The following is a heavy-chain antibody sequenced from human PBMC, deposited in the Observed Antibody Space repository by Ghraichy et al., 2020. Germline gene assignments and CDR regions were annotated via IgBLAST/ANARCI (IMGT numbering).Heavy chain of an antibody. CDR1: GASINSRSFY. V-gene: IGHV4-39*02. Sequence: SETLSLTCAVSGASINSRSFYWGWIRQPPGKGLEWITNIYYSGHSYDNPSLKTRLTFSLYTSKNHFSLQLHSVTAADTAVYFCASARIVEVFGARNHNWFDPWGQGIMVSVSS. CDR3: ASARIVEVFGARNHNWFDP. J-gene: IGHJ5*02. D-gene: IGHD2-15*01. CDR2: IYYSGHS.